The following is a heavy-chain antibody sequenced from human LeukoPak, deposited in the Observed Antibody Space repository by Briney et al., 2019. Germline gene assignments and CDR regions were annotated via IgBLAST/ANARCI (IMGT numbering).Heavy chain of an antibody. CDR2: ISSSSSYI. Sequence: PGGSLRLSCVASGFTFSSYAMNWVRQAPGKGLEWVSSISSSSSYIYYADSVKGRFTISRDNAKNSLYLQMNSLRAEDTAVYYCARGEAYYGSGSYSAEYFQHWGQGTLVTVSS. CDR1: GFTFSSYA. CDR3: ARGEAYYGSGSYSAEYFQH. J-gene: IGHJ1*01. D-gene: IGHD3-10*01. V-gene: IGHV3-21*01.